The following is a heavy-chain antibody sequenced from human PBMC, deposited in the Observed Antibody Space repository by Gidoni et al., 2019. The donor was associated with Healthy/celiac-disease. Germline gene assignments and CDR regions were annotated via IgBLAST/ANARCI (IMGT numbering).Heavy chain of an antibody. CDR1: GFTFIGSA. D-gene: IGHD3-16*02. J-gene: IGHJ3*02. CDR2: IRSKANSYAT. V-gene: IGHV3-73*01. CDR3: TRHHDYVWGSYPHDAFDI. Sequence: EVQLVESGGGLVQPGGSLKLSCAASGFTFIGSAMHWVRQASGKGLEWVGRIRSKANSYATAYAASVKGRFTISRDDSKNTAYLQMNSLKTEDTAVYYCTRHHDYVWGSYPHDAFDIWGQGTMVTVSS.